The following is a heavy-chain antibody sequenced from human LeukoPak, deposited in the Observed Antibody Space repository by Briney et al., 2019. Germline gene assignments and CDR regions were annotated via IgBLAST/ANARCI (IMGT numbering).Heavy chain of an antibody. D-gene: IGHD6-13*01. J-gene: IGHJ4*02. CDR1: GYTFTGYY. CDR2: INPNSGGT. V-gene: IGHV1-2*02. CDR3: ARAKYSSSWAGY. Sequence: ASVKVSCKASGYTFTGYYMHWVRQAPGQGLEWMGWINPNSGGTNYAQKFQGRVTMTRDTSISTAYMELSRLRSDDTAVYYCARAKYSSSWAGYWGQGTLVTVSS.